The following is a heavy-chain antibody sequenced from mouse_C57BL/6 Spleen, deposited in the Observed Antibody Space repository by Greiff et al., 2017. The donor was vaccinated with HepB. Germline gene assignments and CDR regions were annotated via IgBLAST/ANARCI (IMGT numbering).Heavy chain of an antibody. CDR2: IYPGDGDT. V-gene: IGHV1-80*01. Sequence: VQLQQSGAELVKPGASVKISCKASGYAFSSYWMNWVKQRPGKGLEWIGQIYPGDGDTNYNGKFKGKATLTADKSSSTAYMQLSSLTSEDSAVYFCARSTDSHWYFDVWGTGTTVTVSS. CDR3: ARSTDSHWYFDV. J-gene: IGHJ1*03. CDR1: GYAFSSYW.